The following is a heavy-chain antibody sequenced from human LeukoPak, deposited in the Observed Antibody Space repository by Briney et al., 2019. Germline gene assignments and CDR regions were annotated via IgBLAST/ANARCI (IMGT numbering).Heavy chain of an antibody. CDR2: IYYSGST. V-gene: IGHV4-39*07. J-gene: IGHJ4*02. Sequence: SETLSLTCTVSGGSISSSSYYWGWIRQPPGKGLEWIGSIYYSGSTYYNPSLKSRVTMSVDTSKNQFSLKLSSVTAADTAVYYCARGSSWTGYFDYWGQGTLVTVSS. CDR1: GGSISSSSYY. CDR3: ARGSSWTGYFDY. D-gene: IGHD6-13*01.